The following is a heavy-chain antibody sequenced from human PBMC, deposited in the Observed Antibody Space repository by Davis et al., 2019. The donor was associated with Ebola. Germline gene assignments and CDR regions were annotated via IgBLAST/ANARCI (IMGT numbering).Heavy chain of an antibody. Sequence: GSLRLSCAVYGGSFSGYYWSWIRQPPGKGLEWIGEINHSGSTNYNPSLKSRVTISVDTSKNQFSLKLSSVTAADTAVYYCARGRIAAAGRYYYYYGMDVWGQGTTVTVSS. V-gene: IGHV4-34*01. CDR2: INHSGST. D-gene: IGHD6-13*01. CDR3: ARGRIAAAGRYYYYYGMDV. J-gene: IGHJ6*02. CDR1: GGSFSGYY.